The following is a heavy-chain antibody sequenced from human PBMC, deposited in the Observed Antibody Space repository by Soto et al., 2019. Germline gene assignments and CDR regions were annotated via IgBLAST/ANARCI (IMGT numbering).Heavy chain of an antibody. CDR3: AREGSYSAYNFAHGIQLWSFDF. CDR1: GGSINTFY. D-gene: IGHD5-12*01. CDR2: IFFSWST. Sequence: SETLSLTCTVSGGSINTFYWSWVRQPAGKGLEWIGRIFFSWSTSVNPSLESRVAMSVDTSKNHFSLNWSSVTAADMAVYYCAREGSYSAYNFAHGIQLWSFDFWGQGALVTVSS. V-gene: IGHV4-4*07. J-gene: IGHJ4*02.